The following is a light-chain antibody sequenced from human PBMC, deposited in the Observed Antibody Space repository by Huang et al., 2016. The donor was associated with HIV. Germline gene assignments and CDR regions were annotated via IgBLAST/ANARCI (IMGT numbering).Light chain of an antibody. J-gene: IGKJ1*01. CDR1: QSVGSD. V-gene: IGKV3-15*01. CDR3: QQYNNWPKT. CDR2: GTS. Sequence: EIVMTQSPAHLSVSPGERATLSCRASQSVGSDFAWYQQKPGQAPRLLIFGTSTTATGIPARVSGSGSGTEFTLTISSLQSEDLAVYYCQQYNNWPKTFGQGTKVEIK.